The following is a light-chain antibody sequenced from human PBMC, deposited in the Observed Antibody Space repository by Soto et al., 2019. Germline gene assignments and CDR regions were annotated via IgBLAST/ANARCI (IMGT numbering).Light chain of an antibody. J-gene: IGLJ2*01. CDR2: DVS. V-gene: IGLV2-14*03. CDR3: NSYTSSTTLV. Sequence: QSVLTQPASVSGSPGQSITISCTGTSSDVGGYDYVSWYQQHPGKAPKLMIYDVSSRPSGVSNRFSGSKSGSTASLTISGLQAEDEADYSCNSYTSSTTLVFGGGTKVTVL. CDR1: SSDVGGYDY.